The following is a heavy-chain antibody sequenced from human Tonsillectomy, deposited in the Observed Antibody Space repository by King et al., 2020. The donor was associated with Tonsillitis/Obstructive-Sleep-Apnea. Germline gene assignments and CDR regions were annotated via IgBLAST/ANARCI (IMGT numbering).Heavy chain of an antibody. V-gene: IGHV3-53*01. CDR3: ARQLTYYYDSYSYRAFDI. D-gene: IGHD3-22*01. Sequence: VQLVESGGGLIQPGGSLRLSCAASGFTVSSKYMSWVRQAPGEGLDWVSVIYSGGSTYYADSVKGRFTISRDNSKNTLHLQMNSLRAEDTAVYYCARQLTYYYDSYSYRAFDIWGQGTMVTVSS. CDR2: IYSGGST. J-gene: IGHJ3*02. CDR1: GFTVSSKY.